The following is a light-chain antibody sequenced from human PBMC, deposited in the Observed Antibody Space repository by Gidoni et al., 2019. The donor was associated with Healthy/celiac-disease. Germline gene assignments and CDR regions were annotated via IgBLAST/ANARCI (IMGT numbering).Light chain of an antibody. CDR3: QQYNSYSIT. CDR2: KAS. V-gene: IGKV1-5*03. J-gene: IGKJ3*01. CDR1: QSISSW. Sequence: DIQMTQPPSTLSASVGDRVTITCRASQSISSWLAWYQQKPGKAPKHLIYKASSLERGVPSRFSGSGSGTEFTLTISSLQPDDFATYYCQQYNSYSITFXPXTKVDIK.